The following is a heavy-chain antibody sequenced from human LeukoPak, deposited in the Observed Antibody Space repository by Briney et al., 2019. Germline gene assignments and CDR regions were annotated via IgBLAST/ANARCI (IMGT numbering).Heavy chain of an antibody. V-gene: IGHV3-23*01. CDR1: GLTFSSFA. CDR2: ITGSAGAT. Sequence: PGGSLRLSCAVSGLTFSSFATSWVRQAPGKGLEWVSAITGSAGATWYADAVKGRFTISRDNSKNTMYLQMNSLGAEDTDLYYCAKMKGATEYYYYAMDVWGKGTMVSVSS. D-gene: IGHD5-24*01. J-gene: IGHJ6*04. CDR3: AKMKGATEYYYYAMDV.